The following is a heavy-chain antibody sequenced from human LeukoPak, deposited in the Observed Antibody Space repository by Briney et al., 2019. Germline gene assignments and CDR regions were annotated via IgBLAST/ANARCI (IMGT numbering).Heavy chain of an antibody. Sequence: GRSLRLSCAASGFTFSSYWMSWVRQAPGEGLEWVAKINQDGTEKAYVDSVRGRFTISRDNAKNSLFLQMNSLRAEDTAVYYCARGPLIAAAGTWWGQGTLVTVSS. CDR3: ARGPLIAAAGTW. J-gene: IGHJ4*02. V-gene: IGHV3-7*03. D-gene: IGHD6-13*01. CDR2: INQDGTEK. CDR1: GFTFSSYW.